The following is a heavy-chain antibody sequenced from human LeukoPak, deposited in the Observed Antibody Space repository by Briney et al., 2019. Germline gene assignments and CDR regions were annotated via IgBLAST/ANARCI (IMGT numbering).Heavy chain of an antibody. CDR3: ARDQAYSFDY. V-gene: IGHV3-23*01. CDR1: GFTFSSYA. D-gene: IGHD4-11*01. Sequence: GGSLRLSCAASGFTFSSYAMSWVRQAPGKGLEWVSAISGSGGSTYYADSVKGRFTISRDNAKNSLYLQMNSLRAEDRAVYYCARDQAYSFDYWGQGTLVTVSS. CDR2: ISGSGGST. J-gene: IGHJ4*02.